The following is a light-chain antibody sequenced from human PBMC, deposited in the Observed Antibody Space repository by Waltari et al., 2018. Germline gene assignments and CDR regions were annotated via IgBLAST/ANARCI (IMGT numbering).Light chain of an antibody. CDR1: QTVASY. J-gene: IGKJ2*01. V-gene: IGKV1-27*01. CDR3: QRYPNAPYT. CDR2: GAS. Sequence: DMQMTQSPLSLSASVGDKVTITCRASQTVASYLAWYQQKPGKPPKVLSYGASILPSGVPSRFSGSGSVTDFTLTINGLQPEDVGTYYCQRYPNAPYTFGPGTKVEIK.